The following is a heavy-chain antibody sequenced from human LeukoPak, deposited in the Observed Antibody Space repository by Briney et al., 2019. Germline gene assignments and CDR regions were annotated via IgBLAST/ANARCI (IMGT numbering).Heavy chain of an antibody. V-gene: IGHV1-69*01. CDR3: ARDGSGYYDFWSGYSRGYYMDV. CDR2: IIPIFGTA. Sequence: ASVKVSCKASGGTFSSYAISWVRQAPGQGLEWMGGIIPIFGTANYARKFQGRVTITADESTSTAYMELSSLRSEDTAVYYCARDGSGYYDFWSGYSRGYYMDVWGKGTTVTVSS. D-gene: IGHD3-3*01. J-gene: IGHJ6*03. CDR1: GGTFSSYA.